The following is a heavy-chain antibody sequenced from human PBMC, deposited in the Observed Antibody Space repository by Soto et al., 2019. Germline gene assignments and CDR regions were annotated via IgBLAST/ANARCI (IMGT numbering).Heavy chain of an antibody. CDR2: ISRSSSTI. CDR1: GFTFSSYS. V-gene: IGHV3-48*02. J-gene: IGHJ3*02. Sequence: HPGGSLRLSCAASGFTFSSYSMNWVRQAPGKGLEWVSYISRSSSTIYYADSVKGRFTISRDNPKNSLYLQMNSLRDQDTAVYYCARDTPHSIDVGDVCDSLGQRRMVTVSS. CDR3: ARDTPHSIDVGDVCDS.